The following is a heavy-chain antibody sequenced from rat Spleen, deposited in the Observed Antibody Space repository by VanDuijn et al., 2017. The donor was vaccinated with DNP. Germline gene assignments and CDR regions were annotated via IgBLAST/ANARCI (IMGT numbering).Heavy chain of an antibody. CDR1: GLNFNDYW. CDR2: INEHSTIM. Sequence: EVKLVESGGGLVQPGRSLKLSCAASGLNFNDYWMGWVRQAPGKGLEWIGEINEHSTIMNYGPSLKEKISFSRDNAQNTLYLQMNKLGSEDTAIYYCATRGDGYDNWFAYWGQGTLVTVSS. J-gene: IGHJ3*01. D-gene: IGHD1-4*01. V-gene: IGHV4-2*01. CDR3: ATRGDGYDNWFAY.